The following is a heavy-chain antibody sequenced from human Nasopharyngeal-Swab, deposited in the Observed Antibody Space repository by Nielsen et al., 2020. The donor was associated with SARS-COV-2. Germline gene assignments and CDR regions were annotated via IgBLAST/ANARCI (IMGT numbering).Heavy chain of an antibody. D-gene: IGHD3-10*01. CDR3: ARGGVWFGELGLDY. CDR2: ISYDGSNK. J-gene: IGHJ4*02. CDR1: GFTFSSYA. Sequence: GESLKISCAASGFTFSSYAMHWVRQAPGKGLEWVAVISYDGSNKYYADSVKGRFTISRDNSKNTLYVQMNSLRAEDTAVYYCARGGVWFGELGLDYWGQGTLVTVSS. V-gene: IGHV3-30-3*01.